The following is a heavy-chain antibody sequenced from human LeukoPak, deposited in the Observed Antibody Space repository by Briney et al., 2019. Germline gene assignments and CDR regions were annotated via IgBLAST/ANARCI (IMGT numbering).Heavy chain of an antibody. CDR1: GFTFSSYA. V-gene: IGHV3-23*01. CDR3: ATDWYYYDSSGPSPGRYFDY. J-gene: IGHJ4*02. D-gene: IGHD3-22*01. Sequence: GGSLRLSCAASGFTFSSYAMSWVRQAPGKGLEWVSAISGRAGSTYDADSVKGRFTISRDNSKNTLYLQMNSLRAEDMAVYYCATDWYYYDSSGPSPGRYFDYWGQGTLVTVSS. CDR2: ISGRAGST.